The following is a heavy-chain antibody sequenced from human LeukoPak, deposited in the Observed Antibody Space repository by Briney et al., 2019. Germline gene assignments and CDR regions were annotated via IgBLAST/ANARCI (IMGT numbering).Heavy chain of an antibody. V-gene: IGHV4-31*03. CDR3: ARDEDAYGDYVPPYY. Sequence: PSETLSLTCTVSGGSISSGGYYWSWIRQHPGKGLEWIGYIYYSGSTYYNPSLKSRVTISVDTSKNQFSLKLSSVTAADTAVYYCARDEDAYGDYVPPYYCGEGPLVTVSS. D-gene: IGHD4-17*01. J-gene: IGHJ4*02. CDR2: IYYSGST. CDR1: GGSISSGGYY.